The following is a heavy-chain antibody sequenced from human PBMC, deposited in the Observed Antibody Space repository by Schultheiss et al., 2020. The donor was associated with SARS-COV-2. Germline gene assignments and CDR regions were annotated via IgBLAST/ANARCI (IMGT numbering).Heavy chain of an antibody. CDR2: INSDGSST. D-gene: IGHD1-26*01. V-gene: IGHV3-74*01. CDR3: VGPLSGNINY. CDR1: GFTFSSYW. J-gene: IGHJ4*02. Sequence: GGSLRLSCAASGFTFSSYWMHWVRQAPGKGLVWVSRINSDGSSTSYADSVKGRFTISRDNANNSLDLQMNSLRAEDTAVYYCVGPLSGNINYWGQGTLVTVSS.